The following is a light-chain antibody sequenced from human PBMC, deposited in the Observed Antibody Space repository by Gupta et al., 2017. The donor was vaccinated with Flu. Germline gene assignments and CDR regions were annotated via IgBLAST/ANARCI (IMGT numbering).Light chain of an antibody. Sequence: ERATLSCRASQSVSSSYLAWYQQKPGQPPRLLIYGASSRATGIPDRFSGSGSGTGFTLTISRLEPEDFAVYYCQQYGTSPRTFGQGTKLEIK. CDR2: GAS. CDR1: QSVSSSY. CDR3: QQYGTSPRT. J-gene: IGKJ2*01. V-gene: IGKV3-20*01.